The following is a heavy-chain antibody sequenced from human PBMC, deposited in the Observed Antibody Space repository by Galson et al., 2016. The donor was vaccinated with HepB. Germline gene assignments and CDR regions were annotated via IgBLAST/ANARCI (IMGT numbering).Heavy chain of an antibody. CDR1: GFTFSSYA. CDR3: AKAQGSMVRDYYDGLDV. D-gene: IGHD3-10*01. J-gene: IGHJ6*02. Sequence: SLRLSCASSGFTFSSYAMTWVRQAPGKGLEWVSAISGSAGRTFYADSVKGRFTIPREHSKDTLYLQRDGLSSEDSALYYCAKAQGSMVRDYYDGLDVWGQGTTVTVSS. V-gene: IGHV3-23*01. CDR2: ISGSAGRT.